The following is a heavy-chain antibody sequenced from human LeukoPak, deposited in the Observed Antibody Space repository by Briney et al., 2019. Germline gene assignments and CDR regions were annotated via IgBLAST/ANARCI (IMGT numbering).Heavy chain of an antibody. Sequence: GGSLRLSCAASGFTFSNSGMHWVRPAPGKGLEWVAFLRYDGSNKFYTDSVKGRFTVSRDNSKNTLYLQMNSLRVEETAVYYCAKDSIYGGWGNAFDIWGQGTMVTVSS. J-gene: IGHJ3*02. CDR1: GFTFSNSG. V-gene: IGHV3-30*02. CDR2: LRYDGSNK. D-gene: IGHD3-16*01. CDR3: AKDSIYGGWGNAFDI.